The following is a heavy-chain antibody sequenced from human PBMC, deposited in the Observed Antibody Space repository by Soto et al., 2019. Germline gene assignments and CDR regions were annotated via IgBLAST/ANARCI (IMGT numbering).Heavy chain of an antibody. Sequence: SETLSLTCAVYGGSFSGYYWSWIRQPPGKGLEWIGEINHSGSTNYNPSLKSRVTISVDTSKNQFSLKLSSVTAADTAVYYCARPGYGGNREGFDYWGQGTLVTVSS. CDR2: INHSGST. CDR1: GGSFSGYY. CDR3: ARPGYGGNREGFDY. J-gene: IGHJ4*02. V-gene: IGHV4-34*01. D-gene: IGHD2-15*01.